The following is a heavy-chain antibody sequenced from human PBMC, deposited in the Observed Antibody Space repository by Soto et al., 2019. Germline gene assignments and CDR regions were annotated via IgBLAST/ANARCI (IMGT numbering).Heavy chain of an antibody. CDR3: ASARWDY. V-gene: IGHV4-34*12. J-gene: IGHJ4*02. CDR2: ILHSGNT. CDR1: GGSIGTYY. Sequence: SETLSLTCTISGGSIGTYYWSWIRQPPGKGLEWIGEILHSGNTNYCPSLKSRVTISVDTSKNQFSLKLSSVTAADTAVYYCASARWDYWGQGISVTVSS.